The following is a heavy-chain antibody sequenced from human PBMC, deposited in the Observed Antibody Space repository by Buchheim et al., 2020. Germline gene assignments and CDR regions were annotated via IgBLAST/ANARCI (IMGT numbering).Heavy chain of an antibody. CDR2: IYYSGST. CDR3: ARAAWELPPYYYYYGMDV. J-gene: IGHJ6*02. Sequence: QVQLQESGPGLVKPSETLSLTCTVSGGSISSYYWSWIRQPPGKGLEWIGYIYYSGSTNYNPSLKSRVTISVDTSKNKFSLKLSSVTAADTAVYYCARAAWELPPYYYYYGMDVWGQGTT. D-gene: IGHD1-26*01. V-gene: IGHV4-59*01. CDR1: GGSISSYY.